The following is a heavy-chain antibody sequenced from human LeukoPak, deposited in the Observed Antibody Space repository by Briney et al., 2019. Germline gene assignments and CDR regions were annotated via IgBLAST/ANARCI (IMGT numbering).Heavy chain of an antibody. CDR2: ISSSGSTI. J-gene: IGHJ6*04. D-gene: IGHD3-10*02. CDR3: TELGITMIGGV. V-gene: IGHV3-48*03. CDR1: GFTFSSYE. Sequence: PGGSLRLSCAPSGFTFSSYEVNWVRQAPGKGLVWVSYISSSGSTIYYADSVKGRFTISRDNAKNSLYLQMNSLRAEDTAVYYCTELGITMIGGVWGKGTTVTISS.